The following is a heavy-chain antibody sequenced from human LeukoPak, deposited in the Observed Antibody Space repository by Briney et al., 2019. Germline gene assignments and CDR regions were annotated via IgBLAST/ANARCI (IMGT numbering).Heavy chain of an antibody. V-gene: IGHV4-59*08. D-gene: IGHD3-3*01. J-gene: IGHJ4*02. CDR1: GGSISSYY. Sequence: SETLSLTCTVSGGSISSYYWSWIRQPPGKGLEWIGYIYYSGSTNYNPSLKSRATISVDTSKNQFSLKLSSVTAADTAVYYCARLYYDFWSGYYHLDYWGQGTLVTVSS. CDR3: ARLYYDFWSGYYHLDY. CDR2: IYYSGST.